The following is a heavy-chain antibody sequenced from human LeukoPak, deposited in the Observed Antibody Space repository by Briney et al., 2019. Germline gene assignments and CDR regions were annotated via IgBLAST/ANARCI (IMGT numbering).Heavy chain of an antibody. CDR3: ARTGRERINGSGAFDI. V-gene: IGHV4-4*07. CDR1: GDSISSNY. J-gene: IGHJ3*02. Sequence: SETLSLTCTVSGDSISSNYWNWIRQPAGKGLEWIGRIYTSGSTSYNPSLKSRVTMSVDTSKNQFSLKLSSVTAADTAVYYCARTGRERINGSGAFDIWGQGTMVTVSS. CDR2: IYTSGST. D-gene: IGHD1-1*01.